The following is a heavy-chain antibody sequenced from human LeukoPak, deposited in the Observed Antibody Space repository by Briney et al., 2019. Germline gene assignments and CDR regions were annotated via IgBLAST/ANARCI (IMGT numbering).Heavy chain of an antibody. V-gene: IGHV3-23*01. CDR1: GFTLSSHG. Sequence: GGSLRLSWAASGFTLSSHGMTWVRQAPGKGLEWVSGISHDAFATYYADSVKGRFTISRDTSKNTLFLQMNSLRAEDTAVYYCAKNSQSYFDYWGRGTLVTVSS. J-gene: IGHJ4*02. CDR3: AKNSQSYFDY. D-gene: IGHD4-11*01. CDR2: ISHDAFAT.